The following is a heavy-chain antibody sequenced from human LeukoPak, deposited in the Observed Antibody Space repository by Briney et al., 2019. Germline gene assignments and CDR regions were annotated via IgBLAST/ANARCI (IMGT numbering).Heavy chain of an antibody. V-gene: IGHV3-48*04. CDR3: GTYSINNAREFQY. J-gene: IGHJ1*01. CDR1: GFTFSTYA. CDR2: IRGDSSTI. Sequence: GGSLRLSCAASGFTFSTYAMNWVRQAPGKGLEWVSYIRGDSSTIHYADSVRGRFTISRDNARNSLYLQMNSLGVDDTAVYYCGTYSINNAREFQYWGQGTLVTVPS. D-gene: IGHD4-11*01.